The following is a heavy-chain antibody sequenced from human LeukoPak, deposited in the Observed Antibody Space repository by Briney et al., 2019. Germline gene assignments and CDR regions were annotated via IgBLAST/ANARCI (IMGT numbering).Heavy chain of an antibody. CDR1: GGSFSGYY. CDR3: ARGLGGCSSTSCYYNWFDP. J-gene: IGHJ5*02. V-gene: IGHV4-34*01. Sequence: PSETLSLTCAVYGGSFSGYYWSWIRQPPGKGLEWIGESNHSGSTNYNPSLKSRVIISVDTSKNQVSLKLSSVTAADTAVYYCARGLGGCSSTSCYYNWFDPWGQGTLVTVSS. D-gene: IGHD2-2*01. CDR2: SNHSGST.